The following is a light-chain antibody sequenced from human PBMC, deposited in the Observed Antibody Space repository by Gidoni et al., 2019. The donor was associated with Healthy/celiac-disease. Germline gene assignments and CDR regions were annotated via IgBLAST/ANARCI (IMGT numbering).Light chain of an antibody. CDR3: QQYYSTPWKFT. J-gene: IGKJ3*01. V-gene: IGKV1-NL1*01. Sequence: DIQMPQSPSSLSASVGDRVTITCRASQGISNSLAWYQQKPGKAPKLLLYAASRLESGVPSRFSGSGSGTDYTLTISSLQPEDFATYYCQQYYSTPWKFTFGPGTKVDIK. CDR1: QGISNS. CDR2: AAS.